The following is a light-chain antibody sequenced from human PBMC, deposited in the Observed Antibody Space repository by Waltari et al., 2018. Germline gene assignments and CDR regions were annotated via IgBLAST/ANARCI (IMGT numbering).Light chain of an antibody. CDR1: SGSLSTTSY. J-gene: IGLJ3*02. V-gene: IGLV8-61*01. CDR3: ALYMGSGIWV. Sequence: QTVVTQEPSLSVSPGGTVTLTCALSSGSLSTTSYATWYQQTPGQAPRTLVSNANARSSGVPDRFSGAILGNTAALTITGAQADDESDYYCALYMGSGIWVFGGGTRLTVL. CDR2: NAN.